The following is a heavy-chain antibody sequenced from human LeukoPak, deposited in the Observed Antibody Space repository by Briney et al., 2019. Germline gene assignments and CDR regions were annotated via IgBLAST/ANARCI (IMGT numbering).Heavy chain of an antibody. D-gene: IGHD3-16*02. CDR2: FDPEDGET. CDR1: GYTLTELS. J-gene: IGHJ5*02. CDR3: ARGCPPYDYVWGSYRPNWFDP. V-gene: IGHV1-24*01. Sequence: ASVKVSCKVSGYTLTELSMHWVRQAPGKGLEWMGGFDPEDGETIYAQKFQGRVTMTEDTSTSTAYMELSSLRSEDTAVYHCARGCPPYDYVWGSYRPNWFDPWGQGTLVTVSS.